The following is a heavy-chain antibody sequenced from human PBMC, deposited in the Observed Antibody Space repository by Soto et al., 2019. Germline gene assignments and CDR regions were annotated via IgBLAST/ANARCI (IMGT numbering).Heavy chain of an antibody. CDR1: GYSFTSYW. V-gene: IGHV5-51*01. J-gene: IGHJ1*01. CDR2: IYPGDSET. D-gene: IGHD3-22*01. Sequence: LGESLKISCKGSGYSFTSYWIGWVRQMPGKGLEWIGTIYPGDSETTYSPSFQGQVTISADKSIRTAHLQWTSLKASDTAMYSCGRRYSSGYHLVEYCGQGRLFAAAS. CDR3: GRRYSSGYHLVEY.